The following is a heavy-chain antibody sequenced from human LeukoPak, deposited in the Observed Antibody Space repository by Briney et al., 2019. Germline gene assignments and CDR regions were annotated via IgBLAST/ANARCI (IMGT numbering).Heavy chain of an antibody. CDR3: ARVPYYDSSGYTEYFQH. Sequence: ASVKVSCKASGYTFTGYYMHWVRQAPGQGLEWRGRINPNSGGTNYAQKFQGRVTMTRDTSISTAYMELSRLRSDDTAVYYCARVPYYDSSGYTEYFQHWCQGTLVTVSS. CDR2: INPNSGGT. CDR1: GYTFTGYY. V-gene: IGHV1-2*06. D-gene: IGHD3-22*01. J-gene: IGHJ1*01.